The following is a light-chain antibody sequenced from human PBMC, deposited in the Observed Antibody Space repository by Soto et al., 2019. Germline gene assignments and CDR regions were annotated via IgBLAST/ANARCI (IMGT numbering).Light chain of an antibody. CDR2: AAS. CDR3: QQSYSTLWT. J-gene: IGKJ1*01. CDR1: QSISSY. Sequence: DIQMTQSPSSLSASVGARVTITCRASQSISSYLNWYQQKPGKAPKILSYAASSLQSGVPSRFSGSGSGTDFTLTISSLKPEDFETYYCQQSYSTLWTFGQGTKVDIK. V-gene: IGKV1-39*01.